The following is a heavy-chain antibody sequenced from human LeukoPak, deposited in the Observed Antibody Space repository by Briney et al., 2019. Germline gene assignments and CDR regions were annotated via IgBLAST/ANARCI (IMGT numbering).Heavy chain of an antibody. D-gene: IGHD6-13*01. CDR1: GYTFTSYG. Sequence: ASVKVSCKASGYTFTSYGISWVRQAPGQGLEWMGWISAYNGNTNYAQKPQGRVTMTTDTSTSTAYMELRSLRSDDTAVYYCARDVADSSSFSVFDYWGQGTLVTVSS. J-gene: IGHJ4*02. CDR2: ISAYNGNT. V-gene: IGHV1-18*01. CDR3: ARDVADSSSFSVFDY.